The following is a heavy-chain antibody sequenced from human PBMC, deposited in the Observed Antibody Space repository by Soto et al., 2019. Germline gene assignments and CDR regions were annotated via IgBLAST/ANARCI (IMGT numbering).Heavy chain of an antibody. CDR3: AKDRGGAGYFFDY. V-gene: IGHV3-9*01. D-gene: IGHD6-19*01. CDR2: ISWNSGSI. J-gene: IGHJ4*02. CDR1: GFTFDDYA. Sequence: EVQLVESGGGLVQPGRSLRLSCVGSGFTFDDYAMHWVRQSPGKGLEWVSGISWNSGSIGYADSVKGRFTISRDNAKNSLYLQMISLRAEDTALYYCAKDRGGAGYFFDYWGQGTLVTVSS.